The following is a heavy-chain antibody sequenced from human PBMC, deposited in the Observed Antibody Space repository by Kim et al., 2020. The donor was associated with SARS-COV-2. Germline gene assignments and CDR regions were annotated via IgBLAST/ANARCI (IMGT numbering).Heavy chain of an antibody. CDR2: INHSGST. Sequence: SETLSLTCAVYGGSFSGYYWSWIRQPPGKGLEWIGEINHSGSTNYNPSLKSRVTISVDTSKNQFSLKLSSVTTADTAVYYCARAEFRPNYDFWSGYYRRGWRSWFDPWGQGTLVTVSS. D-gene: IGHD3-3*01. CDR1: GGSFSGYY. J-gene: IGHJ5*02. V-gene: IGHV4-34*01. CDR3: ARAEFRPNYDFWSGYYRRGWRSWFDP.